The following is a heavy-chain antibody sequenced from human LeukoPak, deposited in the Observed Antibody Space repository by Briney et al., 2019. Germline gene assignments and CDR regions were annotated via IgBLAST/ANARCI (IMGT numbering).Heavy chain of an antibody. D-gene: IGHD4-23*01. V-gene: IGHV4-59*11. CDR2: THYTGHT. J-gene: IGHJ5*02. CDR3: VRDHEVITPAVGHWFDP. CDR1: GGSISSQY. Sequence: SETLSLTCTVSGGSISSQYWSGMREPPGGGREWIGHTHYTGHTRYNPSLTNRVSISADTSKNQFSLILNSLTTADTAVYYCVRDHEVITPAVGHWFDPWGQGPSHRLL.